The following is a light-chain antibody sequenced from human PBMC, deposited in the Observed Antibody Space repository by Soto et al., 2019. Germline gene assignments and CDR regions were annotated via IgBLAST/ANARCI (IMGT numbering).Light chain of an antibody. CDR2: ATS. V-gene: IGKV1-9*01. Sequence: DIQLTQSPSFLSASVGDRVTVTCRASQGISSYLVWYQQKPGKAPKLLIHATSTLQSGVPSRFSGSGSGTESTLTISSLQPEDFATYYCQQLSNYPITFGQGTRLEIK. CDR1: QGISSY. J-gene: IGKJ5*01. CDR3: QQLSNYPIT.